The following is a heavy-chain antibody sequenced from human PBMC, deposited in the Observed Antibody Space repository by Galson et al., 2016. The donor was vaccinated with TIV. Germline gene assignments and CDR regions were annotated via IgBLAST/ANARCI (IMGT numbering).Heavy chain of an antibody. Sequence: CAISGDSVSSDSAAWNWVRQSPSRGLEWLGRTYYRSRWYYDYKVSVKSRITIESDTSKNQFSLQLNSVTSEDTAVYYCARAAGRNGATCHATCESFDFWGQGTKVTVFS. CDR3: ARAAGRNGATCHATCESFDF. V-gene: IGHV6-1*01. J-gene: IGHJ3*01. D-gene: IGHD3-10*01. CDR1: GDSVSSDSAA. CDR2: TYYRSRWYY.